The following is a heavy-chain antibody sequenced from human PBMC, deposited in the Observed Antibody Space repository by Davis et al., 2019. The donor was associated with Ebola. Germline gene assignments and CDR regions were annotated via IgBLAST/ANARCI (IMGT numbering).Heavy chain of an antibody. Sequence: LRLSCTVSGGSIGSGGYYWSWIRQHPGKGLEWIGYIYYSGSTYYNPSLKSRVTISVDTSKNQFSLKLSSVTAADTAVYYCARVPGYCSSTSCYPFYYYGMDVWGQGTTVTVSS. CDR2: IYYSGST. V-gene: IGHV4-31*03. J-gene: IGHJ6*02. CDR1: GGSIGSGGYY. D-gene: IGHD2-2*01. CDR3: ARVPGYCSSTSCYPFYYYGMDV.